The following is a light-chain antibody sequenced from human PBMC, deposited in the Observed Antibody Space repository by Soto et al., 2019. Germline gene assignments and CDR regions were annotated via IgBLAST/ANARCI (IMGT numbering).Light chain of an antibody. CDR1: QTINTW. Sequence: DIQMTQSPSTLSASVGERVTITCRASQTINTWLAWYQHKPGKAPKLLIYDASTLQTGVLSRFSGYSSGTEFTLTISSLQPDDLATYFCQQYHSFSPEGLTFGGGTTVEL. V-gene: IGKV1-5*01. CDR3: QQYHSFSPEGLT. J-gene: IGKJ4*01. CDR2: DAS.